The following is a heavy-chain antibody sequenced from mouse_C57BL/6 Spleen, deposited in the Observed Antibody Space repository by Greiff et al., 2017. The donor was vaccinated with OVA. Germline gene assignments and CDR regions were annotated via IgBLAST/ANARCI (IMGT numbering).Heavy chain of an antibody. Sequence: EVMLVESGPELVKPGASVKISCKASGYSFTGYYMNWVKQSPEKSLEWIGEINPSTGGTTYNQKFKAKATLTVDKSSSTAYMQLKSLTSEDSAVYYCARYGSLYYYAMDYWGQGTSVTVSS. V-gene: IGHV1-42*01. CDR1: GYSFTGYY. CDR3: ARYGSLYYYAMDY. CDR2: INPSTGGT. J-gene: IGHJ4*01. D-gene: IGHD1-1*01.